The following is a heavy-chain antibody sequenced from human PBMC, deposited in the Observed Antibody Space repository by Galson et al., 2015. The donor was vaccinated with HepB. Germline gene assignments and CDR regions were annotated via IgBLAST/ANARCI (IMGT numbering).Heavy chain of an antibody. CDR1: GLTFSDYY. V-gene: IGHV3-11*01. CDR3: ASGAVGAGYCSSTSCLKRD. Sequence: SLRLSCAASGLTFSDYYMSWIRQAPGKGLEWVSHISRSGRVRFYADSVRGRFTISRDNAENSLYLQMNSLRAEDTAVYFCASGAVGAGYCSSTSCLKRDWGQGTLVTVSS. CDR2: ISRSGRVR. J-gene: IGHJ4*02. D-gene: IGHD2-2*01.